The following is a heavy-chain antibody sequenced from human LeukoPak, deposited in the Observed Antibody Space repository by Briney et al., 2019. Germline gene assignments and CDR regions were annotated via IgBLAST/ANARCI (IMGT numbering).Heavy chain of an antibody. Sequence: PGGSLRLSCAASGFTFSDYYMSWIRQAPGKWLEWVSYISSSGITRYYADSVKGRFTMSRDNAKNSVHLQMNSLRAEDTAVYYCARDLKGVAQFFEYWGQGILVTVSS. V-gene: IGHV3-11*04. CDR1: GFTFSDYY. CDR3: ARDLKGVAQFFEY. J-gene: IGHJ4*02. CDR2: ISSSGITR. D-gene: IGHD3-10*01.